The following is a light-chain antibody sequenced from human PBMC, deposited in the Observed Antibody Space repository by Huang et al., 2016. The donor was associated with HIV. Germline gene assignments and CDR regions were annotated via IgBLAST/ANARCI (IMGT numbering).Light chain of an antibody. J-gene: IGKJ2*01. Sequence: EIVMTQSPATVSVSPGARATLSCRASQSVNSNLAWYQQKPGQAPRLLIYGASTRASGIPARFSGSGSGTEFTLTISSLQSEDFAVYYYQQYNDWPPMYTFGQGTKLEIK. V-gene: IGKV3-15*01. CDR2: GAS. CDR1: QSVNSN. CDR3: QQYNDWPPMYT.